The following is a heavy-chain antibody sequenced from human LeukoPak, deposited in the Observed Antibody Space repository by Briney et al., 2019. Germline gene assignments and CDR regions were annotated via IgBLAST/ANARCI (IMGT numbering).Heavy chain of an antibody. CDR2: INPKSGDT. CDR1: GYTFTGYY. D-gene: IGHD3-9*01. V-gene: IGHV1-2*02. CDR3: ARVRGLFEDVSAFYV. J-gene: IGHJ3*01. Sequence: GASVKVSCKASGYTFTGYYMNWVRQAPGQGLEWMGWINPKSGDTKYSQKFQGRVTMTRDTSTTTVYMELSRLRSDDTAVYYCARVRGLFEDVSAFYVWGQGTMVTVSS.